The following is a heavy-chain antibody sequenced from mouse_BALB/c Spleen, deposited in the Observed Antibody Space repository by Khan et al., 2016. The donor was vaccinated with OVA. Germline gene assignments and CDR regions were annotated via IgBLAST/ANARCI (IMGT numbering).Heavy chain of an antibody. V-gene: IGHV1-9*01. J-gene: IGHJ3*01. CDR2: ILPGNNST. CDR1: GYTFSNYW. CDR3: APNWFWFAY. D-gene: IGHD4-1*01. Sequence: QVQLQQSGAELMKPGASVKISCKATGYTFSNYWIEWLKQRPGHGLEWIGEILPGNNSTNYNEKFKGKATFTADTSSNTADMKLSSLTSEDSAVYYCAPNWFWFAYWGQGTLVTVSA.